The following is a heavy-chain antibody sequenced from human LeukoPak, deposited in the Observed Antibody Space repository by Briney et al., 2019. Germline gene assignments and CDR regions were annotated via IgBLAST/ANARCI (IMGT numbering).Heavy chain of an antibody. D-gene: IGHD6-13*01. J-gene: IGHJ5*02. CDR2: ISWNSGSI. Sequence: GGSLRLSGAASGFTFDDYAMHWVRQAPGKGLEWVSGISWNSGSISYADSVKCRFTISRDNAKNSLYLQMNSLRAEDTAVYYCARAEQEYSSSWYGYSWFDPWGQGTLVTVSS. CDR1: GFTFDDYA. CDR3: ARAEQEYSSSWYGYSWFDP. V-gene: IGHV3-9*01.